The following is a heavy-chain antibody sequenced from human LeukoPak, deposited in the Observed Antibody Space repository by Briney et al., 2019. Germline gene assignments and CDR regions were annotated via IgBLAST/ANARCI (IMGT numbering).Heavy chain of an antibody. J-gene: IGHJ4*02. CDR1: GFTFTTYW. Sequence: PGGSLRLSCAASGFTFTTYWMSWVRQAPGKGLEWVANIQQDGTEKYYVDSVKGRFTIARDNAKNSLYLQMNRLRVEDTAVYYCAKVSKYYYGSETYYFFEHWGQGTPVTASS. CDR2: IQQDGTEK. D-gene: IGHD3-10*01. CDR3: AKVSKYYYGSETYYFFEH. V-gene: IGHV3-7*01.